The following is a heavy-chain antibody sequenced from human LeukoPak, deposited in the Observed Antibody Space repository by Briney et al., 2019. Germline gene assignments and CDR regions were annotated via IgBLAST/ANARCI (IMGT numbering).Heavy chain of an antibody. CDR3: ARRQDILNGYNFDY. V-gene: IGHV5-51*01. CDR1: GYSFTSSW. CDR2: IYPVGSAT. J-gene: IGHJ4*02. Sequence: GESLKISCKASGYSFTSSWSGWVRQMPGKGLGWMGIIYPVGSATRYRPSFHGVATTAVDKSITTAYLQWSSLKASDTAMYYCARRQDILNGYNFDYWGQGTLVTVSS. D-gene: IGHD3-9*01.